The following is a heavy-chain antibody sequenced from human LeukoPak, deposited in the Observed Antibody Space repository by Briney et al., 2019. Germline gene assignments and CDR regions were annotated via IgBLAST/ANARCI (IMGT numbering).Heavy chain of an antibody. CDR1: GGSISSGTYP. J-gene: IGHJ4*02. CDR3: AGYATTVTTNDY. Sequence: SQTLSLTCTVSGGSISSGTYPWNWFRQHPGEGLEWIGYIYYSGSTYYNPSLKSRVSISVDTSKNQFSLKLSSVSAADTAVYYCAGYATTVTTNDYWGQGSLVTVSS. CDR2: IYYSGST. V-gene: IGHV4-31*03. D-gene: IGHD4-17*01.